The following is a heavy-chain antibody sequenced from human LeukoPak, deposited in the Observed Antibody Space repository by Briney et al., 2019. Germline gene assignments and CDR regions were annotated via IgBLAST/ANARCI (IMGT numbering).Heavy chain of an antibody. J-gene: IGHJ4*02. Sequence: GGSLRLSCAASGFTFSSYAMSWVRQAPGKGLEWVSAISGSGGSTYYADSVKGRFTISRDNSKNTLYLQMNSLRAEDTAVYYCAKLSSGIAARPDYFDYWGQGTLVTVSS. CDR2: ISGSGGST. D-gene: IGHD6-6*01. CDR3: AKLSSGIAARPDYFDY. V-gene: IGHV3-23*01. CDR1: GFTFSSYA.